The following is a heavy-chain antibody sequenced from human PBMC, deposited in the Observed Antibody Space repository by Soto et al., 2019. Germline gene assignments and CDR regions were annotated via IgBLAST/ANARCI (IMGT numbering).Heavy chain of an antibody. CDR2: IVVGSGNT. D-gene: IGHD5-12*01. J-gene: IGHJ3*02. V-gene: IGHV1-58*01. CDR3: AAVLGDGYNYGAFDI. CDR1: GFTFTSSA. Sequence: ASVKVSCKASGFTFTSSAVQWVRQARGQRLEWIGWIVVGSGNTNYAQKFQERVTITRDMSTSTAYMELSSLRSEDTPVYYCAAVLGDGYNYGAFDIWGQGTMVTVSS.